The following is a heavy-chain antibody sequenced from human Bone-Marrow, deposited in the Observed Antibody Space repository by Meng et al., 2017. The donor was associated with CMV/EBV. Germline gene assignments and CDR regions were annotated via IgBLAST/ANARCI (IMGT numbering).Heavy chain of an antibody. CDR1: GGSFSGYY. J-gene: IGHJ4*02. CDR2: INHSGST. Sequence: SQTLSLTCAVYGGSFSGYYWSWIRQPPGKGLEWIGEINHSGSTNYNPSLKSRVTISVDTSKNQFSLKLSSVTAADTAVYYCARAGGRVDYCGQGTLVAASS. CDR3: ARAGGRVDY. V-gene: IGHV4-34*01. D-gene: IGHD4-23*01.